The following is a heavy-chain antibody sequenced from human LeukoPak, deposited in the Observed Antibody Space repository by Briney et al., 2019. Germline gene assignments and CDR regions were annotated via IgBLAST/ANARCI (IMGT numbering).Heavy chain of an antibody. V-gene: IGHV3-11*04. Sequence: GGSLRLSCAASGFTFSDYYMSWIRQAPGKGLEWVSSISSGGSYIYYADSVKGRFTISRDNAKNSLFLQMNSLRAEDTAVYYCARDASGEPFDYWGQGTLVTVSS. CDR2: ISSGGSYI. CDR1: GFTFSDYY. CDR3: ARDASGEPFDY. D-gene: IGHD3-10*01. J-gene: IGHJ4*02.